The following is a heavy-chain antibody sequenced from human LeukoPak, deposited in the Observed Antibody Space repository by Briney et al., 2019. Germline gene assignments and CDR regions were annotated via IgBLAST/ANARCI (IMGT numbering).Heavy chain of an antibody. J-gene: IGHJ4*02. D-gene: IGHD3-10*01. CDR2: IYYSGST. V-gene: IGHV4-59*01. CDR3: ARDYYGSGSHDY. CDR1: GGSISSYY. Sequence: SETLSLTCTVSGGSISSYYWSWIRQPPVKGLEWIGYIYYSGSTNYNPSLKSRVTISVDTSKNQFSLKLSSVTAADTAVYYCARDYYGSGSHDYWGQGTLVTVSS.